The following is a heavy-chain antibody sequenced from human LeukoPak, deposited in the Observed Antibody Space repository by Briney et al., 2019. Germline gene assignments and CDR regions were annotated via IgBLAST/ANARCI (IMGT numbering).Heavy chain of an antibody. Sequence: GGSLRLSCTASGFTFSNYPMSWVRQAPGKGLEWVSGINSRGGTTYYADSVKGRFTISRDISQNTLYLQMSGLRAEDTAVYYCARDSSYGDFFDYWGQGTLVTVSS. J-gene: IGHJ4*02. CDR2: INSRGGTT. V-gene: IGHV3-23*01. CDR3: ARDSSYGDFFDY. CDR1: GFTFSNYP. D-gene: IGHD4-17*01.